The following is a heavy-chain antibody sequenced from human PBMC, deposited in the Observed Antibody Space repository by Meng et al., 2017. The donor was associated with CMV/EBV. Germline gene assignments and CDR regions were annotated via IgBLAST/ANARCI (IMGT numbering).Heavy chain of an antibody. CDR2: TYYRSKWYN. Sequence: SETLSLTCAISGDSVSSSSAAWNWIRQSPSRGLEWLGRTYYRSKWYNDYAVSVKSRITINPDTSKNQFSLQLNSVTPEDTAVYYCARAGIAAAGTMEYYYYGMDVWGQGTTVTVSS. V-gene: IGHV6-1*01. J-gene: IGHJ6*02. CDR3: ARAGIAAAGTMEYYYYGMDV. D-gene: IGHD6-13*01. CDR1: GDSVSSSSAA.